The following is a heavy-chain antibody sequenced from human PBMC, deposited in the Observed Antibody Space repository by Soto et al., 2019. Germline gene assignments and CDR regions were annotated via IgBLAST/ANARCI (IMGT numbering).Heavy chain of an antibody. V-gene: IGHV4-59*12. Sequence: SETLSLTCTVSGGAISSYYWSWLRQPPGKGLEWIGYIYYSGSANYNPSLKSRVTISVDTSKNQFSLKLSSVTAADTAVYYCARDVRFLEWLPTDRFDPWGQGTLVTVS. CDR3: ARDVRFLEWLPTDRFDP. J-gene: IGHJ5*02. CDR1: GGAISSYY. CDR2: IYYSGSA. D-gene: IGHD3-3*01.